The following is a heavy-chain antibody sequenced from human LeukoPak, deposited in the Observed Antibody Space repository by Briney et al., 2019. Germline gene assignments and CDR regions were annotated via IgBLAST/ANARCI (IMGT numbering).Heavy chain of an antibody. CDR3: ARRNITMIKGTLFDY. CDR1: GGAFSGYY. D-gene: IGHD3-22*01. Sequence: SETLSLTCAVYGGAFSGYYWSWIRQPPGKGLEWIGEINHSGSTDYNPSLKSRVTMSVDTSKNQFSLRLSSVTAADTAVYYCARRNITMIKGTLFDYWGQGILVTVSS. J-gene: IGHJ4*02. V-gene: IGHV4-34*01. CDR2: INHSGST.